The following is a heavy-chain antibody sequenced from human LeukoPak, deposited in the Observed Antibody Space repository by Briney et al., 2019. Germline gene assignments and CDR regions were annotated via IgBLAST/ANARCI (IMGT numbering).Heavy chain of an antibody. CDR1: GDSIRRAGYY. CDR2: IHNNGNT. D-gene: IGHD3-10*01. V-gene: IGHV4-31*03. J-gene: IGHJ4*02. Sequence: SETLSLTCTVSGDSIRRAGYYWTWIRLRPGKGLEWIGYIHNNGNTYYNPSLGSRVTMSLDMSQNQFSLNLISLPADDTAVYFCARGSYFGDNYYKGTDHWGRGTLVIVSS. CDR3: ARGSYFGDNYYKGTDH.